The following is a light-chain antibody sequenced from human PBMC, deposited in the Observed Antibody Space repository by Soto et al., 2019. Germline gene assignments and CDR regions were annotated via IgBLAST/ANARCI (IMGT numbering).Light chain of an antibody. V-gene: IGKV1-12*01. Sequence: DIQMSQSPSSVSAAVGDRVTLTCRARQDIANLLVWYQQKPGKAPTLLIYATSNLQRRVPSRFSGSGSRTHFTLTIRSLQPEDFATYYCQQASSFPRTFGQGTKVDIK. CDR3: QQASSFPRT. CDR1: QDIANL. J-gene: IGKJ1*01. CDR2: ATS.